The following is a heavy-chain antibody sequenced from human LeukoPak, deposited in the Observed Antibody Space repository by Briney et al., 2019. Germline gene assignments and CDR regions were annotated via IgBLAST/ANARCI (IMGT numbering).Heavy chain of an antibody. CDR1: GFTVSSNY. V-gene: IGHV3-66*01. CDR3: ARDATARPDYYYYMDV. J-gene: IGHJ6*03. CDR2: TYSGGNT. D-gene: IGHD6-6*01. Sequence: PGGSLRLSCTASGFTVSSNYMSWVRQAPGKGLEWVSVTYSGGNTDYADSVKGRFTISRDNSKNTLYLQMNSLRAEDTAVYYCARDATARPDYYYYMDVWGKGTTVTVSS.